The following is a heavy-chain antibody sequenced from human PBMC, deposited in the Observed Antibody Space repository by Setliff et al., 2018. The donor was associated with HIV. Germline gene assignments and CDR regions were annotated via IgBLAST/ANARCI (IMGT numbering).Heavy chain of an antibody. CDR2: IYTSGST. CDR3: ARHMGSPADH. Sequence: NPSETLSLTCIVSGDSISSYYWSWIRPPAGKGLEWIGRIYTSGSTNYSPPLESRVTMALDTSKNHFSLRLTSVTAAVTAVYFCARHMGSPADHWGQGTLVTVSS. J-gene: IGHJ4*02. D-gene: IGHD1-26*01. CDR1: GDSISSYY. V-gene: IGHV4-4*07.